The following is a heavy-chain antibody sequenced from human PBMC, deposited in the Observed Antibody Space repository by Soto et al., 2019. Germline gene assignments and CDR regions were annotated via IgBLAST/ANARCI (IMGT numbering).Heavy chain of an antibody. CDR3: ARDVTDYVLDV. CDR1: GFFFSNYA. CDR2: ISYDGRYI. Sequence: QMQLVESGGGVVQPGNSLRLSCAASGFFFSNYAMHWVRQAPGKGLEWVALISYDGRYIYYADSVKGRFAISRDNSKKTVELLMNSLRREDTAVYYCARDVTDYVLDVWGQGTTVNVSS. V-gene: IGHV3-30*03. J-gene: IGHJ6*02. D-gene: IGHD3-9*01.